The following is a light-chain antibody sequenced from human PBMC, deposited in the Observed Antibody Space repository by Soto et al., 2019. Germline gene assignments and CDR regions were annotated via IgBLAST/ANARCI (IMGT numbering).Light chain of an antibody. J-gene: IGLJ1*01. V-gene: IGLV2-14*01. CDR2: GVT. CDR1: SRDIGAYNY. CDR3: FSHRSGDSHV. Sequence: QSALTQPASVSGAPGQSITISVTGTSRDIGAYNYVSWYQQYPGKAPKLMIYGVTNRPSGVSNRFSGSKTGNTASLTISGLQAEDEADYYCFSHRSGDSHVFGTGTKVTVL.